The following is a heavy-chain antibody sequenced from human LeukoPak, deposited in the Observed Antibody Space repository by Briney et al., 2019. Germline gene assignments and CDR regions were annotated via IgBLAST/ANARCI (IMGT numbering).Heavy chain of an antibody. CDR1: GFTFSSYW. Sequence: PRGSLRLSCAASGFTFSSYWMSWVRQAPGKGLEWVANIKQDGSEKYYVDSVKGRFTISRDNAKNSLYLQMNSLRPEDTAVYYCARDPATTVTTYAYWGQGTLVTVSS. CDR3: ARDPATTVTTYAY. CDR2: IKQDGSEK. J-gene: IGHJ4*02. D-gene: IGHD4-17*01. V-gene: IGHV3-7*01.